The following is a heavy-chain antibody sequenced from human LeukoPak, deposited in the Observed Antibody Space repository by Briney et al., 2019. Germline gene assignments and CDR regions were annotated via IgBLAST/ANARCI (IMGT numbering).Heavy chain of an antibody. CDR3: TTDLGLTMIRGVIVY. CDR2: IKSKGDGETT. CDR1: GFTFTNAW. D-gene: IGHD3-10*01. V-gene: IGHV3-15*01. Sequence: GGSLRLSCAASGFTFTNAWMTWVRQAPGKRLEWVGRIKSKGDGETTDYAAPVKGRFSMSRDDSKATMYLLMYSLEAEDTAVYYCTTDLGLTMIRGVIVYWGQGALVTVSS. J-gene: IGHJ4*02.